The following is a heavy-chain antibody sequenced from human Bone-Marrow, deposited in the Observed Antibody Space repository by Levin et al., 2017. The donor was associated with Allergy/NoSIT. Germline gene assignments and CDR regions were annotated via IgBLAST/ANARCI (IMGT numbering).Heavy chain of an antibody. CDR3: ARGASAFYGMDV. CDR1: GFTFTDHA. Sequence: GGSLRLSCAASGFTFTDHAMHWVRQAPGTGLQWVALTSYDGSNNFYGDSVKGRFTISRDNSKNTVFLQMTSLRLEDTGVYYCARGASAFYGMDVWGQGTTVTVSS. V-gene: IGHV3-30*17. CDR2: TSYDGSNN. J-gene: IGHJ6*02.